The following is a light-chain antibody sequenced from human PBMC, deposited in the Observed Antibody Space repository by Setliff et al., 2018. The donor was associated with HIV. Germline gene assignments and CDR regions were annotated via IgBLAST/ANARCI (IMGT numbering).Light chain of an antibody. CDR1: SGSVSTNYY. J-gene: IGLJ1*01. CDR3: MLYMGSGIYV. CDR2: STK. V-gene: IGLV8-61*01. Sequence: QTVVTQEPSFSVSPGGTVTLTCGLSSGSVSTNYYPSWYQQTPGQAPRTPIYSTKTRYSGVPDRFSGSILGNKAALTITGAQADDESYYYCMLYMGSGIYVFGTGTKVTVL.